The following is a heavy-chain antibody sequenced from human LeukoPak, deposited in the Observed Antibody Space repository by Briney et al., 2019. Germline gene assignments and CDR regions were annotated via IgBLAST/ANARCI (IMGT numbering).Heavy chain of an antibody. D-gene: IGHD2-8*01. V-gene: IGHV1-69*13. CDR1: GYTFTGYY. J-gene: IGHJ5*02. CDR2: IIPIFGTA. CDR3: AKTPIVLMVYGSPNWFDP. Sequence: WASVKVSCKASGYTFTGYYMHWVRQAPGQGLEWMGGIIPIFGTANYAQKFQGRVTITADESTSTAYMELSSLRSEDTAVYYCAKTPIVLMVYGSPNWFDPWGQGTLVTVSS.